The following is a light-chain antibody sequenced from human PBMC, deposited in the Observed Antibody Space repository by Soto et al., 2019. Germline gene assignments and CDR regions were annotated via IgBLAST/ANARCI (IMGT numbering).Light chain of an antibody. CDR3: QQSYSTPLT. CDR2: AAS. V-gene: IGKV1-39*01. CDR1: QSISSY. Sequence: EIQITQSPSSLSASVGDRVTMTCRASQSISSYLNWYQQKPGKAPKLLIYAASSLQSGVPSRFSGSGSGTDFTLTISSLQPEDFATYYCQQSYSTPLTFGGGTKVDIK. J-gene: IGKJ4*01.